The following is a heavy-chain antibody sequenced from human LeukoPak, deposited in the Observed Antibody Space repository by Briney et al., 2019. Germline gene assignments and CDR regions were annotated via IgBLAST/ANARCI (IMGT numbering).Heavy chain of an antibody. CDR1: GYTFTGYY. CDR3: ARCGAAAGHAAY. V-gene: IGHV1-2*02. J-gene: IGHJ4*02. D-gene: IGHD6-13*01. CDR2: INPNSGGT. Sequence: ASVKVSCKASGYTFTGYYMHWVRQAPGQGLEWMGWINPNSGGTNFAQKFQGRVTMTRDTSISTAYMELSRLRSDDTAVYYCARCGAAAGHAAYWGQGTLVTVSS.